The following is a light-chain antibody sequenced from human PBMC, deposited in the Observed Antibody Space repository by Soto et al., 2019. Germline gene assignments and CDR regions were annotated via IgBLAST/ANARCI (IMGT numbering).Light chain of an antibody. Sequence: MTQSPATLPVPPGETATLSCRAREGIPIHVAWYQQKPGQPPRLLIYGASTRATGVPARFSGSGSGTDFTLTISGLQSEDSAGCFGHRYNTLPHTFVQGTKV. CDR1: EGIPIH. CDR3: HRYNTLPHT. V-gene: IGKV3-15*01. CDR2: GAS. J-gene: IGKJ2*01.